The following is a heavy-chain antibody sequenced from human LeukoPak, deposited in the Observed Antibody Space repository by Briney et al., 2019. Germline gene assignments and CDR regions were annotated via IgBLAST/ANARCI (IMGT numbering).Heavy chain of an antibody. V-gene: IGHV6-1*01. Sequence: SQTLSLTCAISGDSVSSNSAAWNWIRQSPSRGLEWLGRTYYRSKWYNDYAVSVKSRITINPDTSKNQFSLQLNSVTPEDTAVYYCARATYSGYDPNPYYYYYYMDVWGKGTTVTVSS. D-gene: IGHD5-12*01. CDR3: ARATYSGYDPNPYYYYYYMDV. CDR2: TYYRSKWYN. CDR1: GDSVSSNSAA. J-gene: IGHJ6*03.